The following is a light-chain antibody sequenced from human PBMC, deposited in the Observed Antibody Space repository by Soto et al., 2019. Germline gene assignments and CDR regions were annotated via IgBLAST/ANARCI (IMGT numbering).Light chain of an antibody. CDR2: GAS. CDR1: QSVSSN. Sequence: EIVMTQSPATLAVSPGERAALSCRASQSVSSNFAWYQQKPGQAPKLLIYGASSMATGTPARFSGSGSGTEFTLTISSLQSEDFAVYYCQQYNNWPYTFGLGTKLEMK. V-gene: IGKV3-15*01. J-gene: IGKJ2*01. CDR3: QQYNNWPYT.